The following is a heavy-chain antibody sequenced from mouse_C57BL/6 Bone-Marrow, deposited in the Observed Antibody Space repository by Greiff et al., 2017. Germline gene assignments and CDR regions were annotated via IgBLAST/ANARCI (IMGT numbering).Heavy chain of an antibody. J-gene: IGHJ3*01. Sequence: QVQLQQPGAELVKPGASVKLSCKASGYTFTSYWMHWVKQRPGQGLEWIGMIHPNSGSTNYNEKFKSKATLTVDKSSSTASMQLSSLTSEDSAVYYCARGSNFQAWFAYWGQGTLVTVSA. V-gene: IGHV1-64*01. CDR1: GYTFTSYW. CDR2: IHPNSGST. CDR3: ARGSNFQAWFAY. D-gene: IGHD2-5*01.